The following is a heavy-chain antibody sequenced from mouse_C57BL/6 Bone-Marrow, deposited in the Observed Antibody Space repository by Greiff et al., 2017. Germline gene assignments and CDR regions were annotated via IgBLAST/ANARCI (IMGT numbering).Heavy chain of an antibody. CDR1: GFSLTSYG. V-gene: IGHV2-2*02. J-gene: IGHJ1*03. Sequence: VKLQESGPGLVQPSQSLSITCTVSGFSLTSYGVHWVRQSPGKGLEWLGVIWSGGSTDYNAAFISRLSISKDNSKSQVFFKMNSLQANDTAIYYYARRGYYGKSWYFDVWGTGTTVTVSS. CDR2: IWSGGST. CDR3: ARRGYYGKSWYFDV. D-gene: IGHD1-1*01.